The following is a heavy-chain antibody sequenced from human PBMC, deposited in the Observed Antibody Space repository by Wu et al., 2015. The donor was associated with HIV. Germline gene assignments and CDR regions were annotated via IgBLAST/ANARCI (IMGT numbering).Heavy chain of an antibody. CDR3: ARDITGSYRPYYFDS. CDR1: GNSLNKLS. V-gene: IGHV1-24*01. J-gene: IGHJ4*02. CDR2: FDPEDGKI. Sequence: HVQLQQSGAVVTKPGASVKVPCKVSGNSLNKLSINWVRQAPGRSLEWMGGFDPEDGKIIYAQRFQGRAAMTEDTITDTAYLVLNTLTFEDTAMYYCARDITGSYRPYYFDSWGQGTLVTVSS. D-gene: IGHD1-26*01.